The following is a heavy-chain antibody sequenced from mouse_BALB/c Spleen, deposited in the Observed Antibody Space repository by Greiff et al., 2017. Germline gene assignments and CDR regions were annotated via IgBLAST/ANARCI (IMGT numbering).Heavy chain of an antibody. CDR2: ISSGSSTI. D-gene: IGHD2-3*01. CDR3: AREGDDGYPYYYAMDY. J-gene: IGHJ4*01. CDR1: GFTFSSFG. Sequence: EVQLVESGGGLVQPGGSRKLSCAASGFTFSSFGMHWVRQAPEKGLEWVAYISSGSSTIYYADTVKGRFTISRDNPKNTLFLQMTSLRSEDTAMYYCAREGDDGYPYYYAMDYWGQGTSVTVSS. V-gene: IGHV5-17*02.